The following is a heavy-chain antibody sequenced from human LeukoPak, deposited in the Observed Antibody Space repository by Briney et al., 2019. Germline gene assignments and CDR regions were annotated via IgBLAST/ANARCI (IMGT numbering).Heavy chain of an antibody. V-gene: IGHV3-23*01. Sequence: PGGSLRLSCAASGFTFSSSAMSWVRQAPGKGLEWVSAISNNGGYTYYADSVQGRFTISRGNSKNTLYLQMNSLRAEDTAVYFCAKDATEYCTGGTCYFVDYWGQGTLVSVSS. J-gene: IGHJ4*02. D-gene: IGHD2-15*01. CDR1: GFTFSSSA. CDR3: AKDATEYCTGGTCYFVDY. CDR2: ISNNGGYT.